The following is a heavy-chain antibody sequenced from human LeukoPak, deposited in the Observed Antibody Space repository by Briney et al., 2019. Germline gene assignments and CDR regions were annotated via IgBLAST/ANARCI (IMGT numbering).Heavy chain of an antibody. V-gene: IGHV1-2*02. Sequence: ASVKVSCKASGYTFTGYYMHWVRQAPGQGLEWMGWINPNSGGTNYAQKFQGGVTMTRDTSISTAYMELSRLRSDDTAVYYCARGSSTSWEYYYYMDVWGKGTTVTVSS. D-gene: IGHD2-2*01. CDR3: ARGSSTSWEYYYYMDV. J-gene: IGHJ6*03. CDR1: GYTFTGYY. CDR2: INPNSGGT.